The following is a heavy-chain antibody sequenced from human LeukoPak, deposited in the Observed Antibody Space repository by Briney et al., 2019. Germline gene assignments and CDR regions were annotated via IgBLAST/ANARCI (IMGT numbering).Heavy chain of an antibody. CDR1: GYTFTGYY. Sequence: GESLKISCKGSGYTFTGYYMHWVRQAPGQGLEWMGWINPNSGGTNYAQKFQGWVTMTRDTSISTAYMELSRLRSDDTAVYYCARLHGDYFDYWGQGTLVTVSS. CDR2: INPNSGGT. J-gene: IGHJ4*02. CDR3: ARLHGDYFDY. V-gene: IGHV1-2*04. D-gene: IGHD4-17*01.